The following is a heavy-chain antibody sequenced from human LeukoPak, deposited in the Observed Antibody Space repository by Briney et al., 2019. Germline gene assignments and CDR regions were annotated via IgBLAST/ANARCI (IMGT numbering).Heavy chain of an antibody. CDR3: AKDPPGYSYAFYGMDV. D-gene: IGHD5-18*01. CDR2: ISSSGSTI. Sequence: PGGSLRLSCAASGFTLSDYYMSWIRQAPGKGLEWVSYISSSGSTIYYADSVKGRFTISRDNAKNSLYLQMNSLRAEDTAVYYCAKDPPGYSYAFYGMDVWGQGTTVTVSS. CDR1: GFTLSDYY. V-gene: IGHV3-11*01. J-gene: IGHJ6*02.